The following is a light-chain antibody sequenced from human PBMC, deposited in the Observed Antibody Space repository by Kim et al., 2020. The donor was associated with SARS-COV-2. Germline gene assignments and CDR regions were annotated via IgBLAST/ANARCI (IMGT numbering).Light chain of an antibody. Sequence: QAVVTQEPSLTVSPGGTVTLTCGSNTGPVTSNQWPYWVQQKPGQVPRTLIYATNNKHSWTPARFSGSIFGGKAALTLSGAQPDDEADYYCSLNYAGGRMFGGGTQLTVL. V-gene: IGLV7-46*01. CDR2: ATN. CDR1: TGPVTSNQW. J-gene: IGLJ3*02. CDR3: SLNYAGGRM.